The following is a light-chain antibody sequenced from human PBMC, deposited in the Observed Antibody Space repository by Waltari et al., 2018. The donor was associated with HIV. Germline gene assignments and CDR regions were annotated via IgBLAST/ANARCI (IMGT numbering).Light chain of an antibody. CDR2: EVT. CDR3: CSCPRSGIRYV. CDR1: SRNIGSDDV. Sequence: QSALTQPASVSVSPGQSIPISCTGSSRNIGSDDVVSRYQQHPGEAPKLIIYEVTKRPSGVSNRFSGSKSGNTASLTISGLQAEDEADYYCCSCPRSGIRYVFGTGTKVTVL. V-gene: IGLV2-23*02. J-gene: IGLJ1*01.